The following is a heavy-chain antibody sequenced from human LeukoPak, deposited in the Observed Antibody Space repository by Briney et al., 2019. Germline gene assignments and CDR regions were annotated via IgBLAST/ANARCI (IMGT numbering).Heavy chain of an antibody. V-gene: IGHV4-59*01. CDR3: ARVGIPSYYDSSGYYPYYFDY. D-gene: IGHD3-22*01. Sequence: SETLSLTCTVSGGSISSYYWSWIRQPPGKGLEWIGYIYYSGSTNYNPSLKSRVTISVDTSKNQFSLKLSSVTAADTAVYYCARVGIPSYYDSSGYYPYYFDYWGQGTLVTVSS. CDR2: IYYSGST. CDR1: GGSISSYY. J-gene: IGHJ4*02.